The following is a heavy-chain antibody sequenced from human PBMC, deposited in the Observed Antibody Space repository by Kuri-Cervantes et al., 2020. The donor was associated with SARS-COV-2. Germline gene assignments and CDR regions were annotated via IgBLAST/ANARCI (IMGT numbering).Heavy chain of an antibody. CDR2: INHSGST. J-gene: IGHJ4*02. V-gene: IGHV4-34*01. CDR1: GGSFSAYY. CDR3: AGSPGGVFAC. D-gene: IGHD3-16*01. Sequence: ESLKISCAVYGGSFSAYYWSWIRQPPGKGLEWIGEINHSGSTNYNPSLKSRVTISVDTSKHQLSLKLSSVTAADTAMYYCAGSPGGVFACWGQGTLVTVSS.